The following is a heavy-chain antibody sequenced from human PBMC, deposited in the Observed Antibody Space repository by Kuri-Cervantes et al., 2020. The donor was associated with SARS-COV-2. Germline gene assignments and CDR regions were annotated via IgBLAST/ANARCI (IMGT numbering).Heavy chain of an antibody. J-gene: IGHJ3*02. V-gene: IGHV1-69*05. CDR1: GGTFSSYA. CDR3: ARSRFGDYLDAFDI. D-gene: IGHD3-10*01. Sequence: SVKVSCKASGGTFSSYAISWVRRAPGQGLEWMGGIIPIFGTANYAQKFQGRVTITTDESTSTAYMELSSLRSEDTAVYYCARSRFGDYLDAFDICGQGTMVPSPQ. CDR2: IIPIFGTA.